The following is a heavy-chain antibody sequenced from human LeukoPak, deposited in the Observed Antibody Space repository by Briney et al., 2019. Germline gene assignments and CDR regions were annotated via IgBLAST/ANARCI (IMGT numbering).Heavy chain of an antibody. CDR2: INHSGST. Sequence: SETLSLTCTVSGGSISSYYWSWIRQPPGKGLEWIGEINHSGSTNYNPSLKSRVTISVDTSKNQFSLKLSSVTAADTAVYYCARQVVVVVAATRVFWFDPWGQGTLVTVSS. CDR3: ARQVVVVVAATRVFWFDP. CDR1: GGSISSYY. J-gene: IGHJ5*02. D-gene: IGHD2-15*01. V-gene: IGHV4-34*01.